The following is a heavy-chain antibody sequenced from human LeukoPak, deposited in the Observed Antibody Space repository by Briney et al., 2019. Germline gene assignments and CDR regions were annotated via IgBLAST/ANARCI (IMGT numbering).Heavy chain of an antibody. D-gene: IGHD2-21*01. CDR1: GGSISSTNSY. Sequence: SETLSLTYTVSGGSISSTNSYWGWIRQPPGKGLEWIGSIYYSGSTYYNPSLKSRVTISVDTSKNQFSLKLSSVTAADTAVYYCASEDSGDDYWGQGTLVTVSS. V-gene: IGHV4-39*07. J-gene: IGHJ4*02. CDR3: ASEDSGDDY. CDR2: IYYSGST.